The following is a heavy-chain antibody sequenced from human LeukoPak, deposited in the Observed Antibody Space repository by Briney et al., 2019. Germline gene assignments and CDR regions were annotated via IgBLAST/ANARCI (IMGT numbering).Heavy chain of an antibody. D-gene: IGHD5-12*01. V-gene: IGHV3-20*04. CDR2: INWNGGST. Sequence: PGGSLRLSCAASGFTFDDYGMSGVRQAPGKGLEWVSGINWNGGSTGYADSVKGRFTISRDNAKNSLYLQMNSLRAEDTVLYYCARAGGYDSFEPDYWGQGTLVTVSS. CDR1: GFTFDDYG. J-gene: IGHJ4*02. CDR3: ARAGGYDSFEPDY.